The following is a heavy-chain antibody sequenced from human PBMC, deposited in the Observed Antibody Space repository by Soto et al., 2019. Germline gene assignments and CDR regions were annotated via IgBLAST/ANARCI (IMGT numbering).Heavy chain of an antibody. V-gene: IGHV3-30*18. CDR1: GFTFSNSG. Sequence: GSLRLSCVASGFTFSNSGMHWVRQAPGKGLELVAVISYDGSNKYYAVSVKGRFTISRDNSKNTLYLQVDSLRAEDTAVYFCAKDSSRGDSYGSNFFDYWGLGTLVTVSS. CDR2: ISYDGSNK. D-gene: IGHD4-17*01. J-gene: IGHJ4*02. CDR3: AKDSSRGDSYGSNFFDY.